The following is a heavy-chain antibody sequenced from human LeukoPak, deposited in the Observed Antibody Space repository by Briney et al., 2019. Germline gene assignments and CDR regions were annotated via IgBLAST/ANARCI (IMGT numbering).Heavy chain of an antibody. CDR2: IYHSGST. CDR1: GGSISSGGYS. V-gene: IGHV4-30-2*01. J-gene: IGHJ4*02. CDR3: ASYPRD. Sequence: SETLSLTCAVSGGSISSGGYSWSWIRQPPGKGLEWVGYIYHSGSTYYNPSLKSRVTISVDRSKNQFSLKLSSVTAADTAVYYCASYPRDWGQGTLVTVSS.